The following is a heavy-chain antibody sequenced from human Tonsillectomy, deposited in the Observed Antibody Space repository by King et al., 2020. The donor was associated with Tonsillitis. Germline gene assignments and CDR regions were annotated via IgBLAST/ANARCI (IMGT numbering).Heavy chain of an antibody. CDR1: GFTVSSNY. V-gene: IGHV3-53*01. J-gene: IGHJ4*02. CDR3: ARVSSAYCGGDCYSYYFDY. Sequence: VQLVESGGGLIQPGGSLRLSCAASGFTVSSNYMSWVRQAPGKGLEWVSVIYSGGSTYYADSVKGRFTISRDNPKNTLYLQMNSLRAEDTAVYYCARVSSAYCGGDCYSYYFDYWGQGTRVTVSS. D-gene: IGHD2-21*01. CDR2: IYSGGST.